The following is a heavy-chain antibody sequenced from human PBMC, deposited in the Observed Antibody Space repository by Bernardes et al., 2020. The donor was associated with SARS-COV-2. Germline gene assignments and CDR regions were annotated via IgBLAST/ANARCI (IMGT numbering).Heavy chain of an antibody. CDR2: ISSSSSTI. Sequence: GGSLRLSCAASGFTFSSYSMNWVRQAPGKGLEWVSYISSSSSTIYYADSVKGRFTISRDNAKNSLYLQMNSLRDEDTAVYYCARAASDILTGYYIFDYWGQGTLVTVSS. CDR3: ARAASDILTGYYIFDY. V-gene: IGHV3-48*02. D-gene: IGHD3-9*01. CDR1: GFTFSSYS. J-gene: IGHJ4*02.